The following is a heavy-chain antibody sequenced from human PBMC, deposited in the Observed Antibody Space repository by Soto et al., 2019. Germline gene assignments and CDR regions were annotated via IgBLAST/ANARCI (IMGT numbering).Heavy chain of an antibody. CDR1: GFTFSSYA. Sequence: QVQLVESGGGVVQPGRSLRLSCAASGFTFSSYAMHWVRQAPGQGLEWVAVISYDGSNKYYADSVKGGFTTSRDNAKNQRYLQVTGRSSEYTAVYYCARDNGLFRTSKGGGCGAVDICGKGTIVTVCS. D-gene: IGHD2-8*01. V-gene: IGHV3-30-3*01. CDR3: ARDNGLFRTSKGGGCGAVDI. J-gene: IGHJ3*02. CDR2: ISYDGSNK.